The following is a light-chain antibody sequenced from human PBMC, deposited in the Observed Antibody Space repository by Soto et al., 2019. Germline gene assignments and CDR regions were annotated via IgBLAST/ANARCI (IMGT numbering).Light chain of an antibody. Sequence: QSALTQPASVSGSPGQSVTISCTRTSSDVGSFNFVSWYQQHPGKAPKVVIYEVTKRPSGVSNRFSGSKSGNTASLTIYGLQADDEADYYCCADAGSSTYVFGTWTKVTVL. V-gene: IGLV2-23*02. CDR2: EVT. CDR3: CADAGSSTYV. J-gene: IGLJ1*01. CDR1: SSDVGSFNF.